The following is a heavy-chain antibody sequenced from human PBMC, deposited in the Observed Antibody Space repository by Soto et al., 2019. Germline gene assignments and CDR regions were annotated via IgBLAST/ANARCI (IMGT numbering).Heavy chain of an antibody. Sequence: GGSLRLSCVASGFTFSDHYMTWIRQPPGKGLEWVSYISSGSTYAYFADSVKGRFTISRDNTNNSLYLQMNSLRAEDTAVYYCXKFMLTVTTAAFDIWGQGTMVTASS. CDR2: ISSGSTYA. CDR1: GFTFSDHY. V-gene: IGHV3-11*03. CDR3: XKFMLTVTTAAFDI. D-gene: IGHD4-17*01. J-gene: IGHJ3*02.